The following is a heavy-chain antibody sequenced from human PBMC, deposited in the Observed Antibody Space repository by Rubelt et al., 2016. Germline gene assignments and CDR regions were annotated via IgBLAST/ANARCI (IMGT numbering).Heavy chain of an antibody. D-gene: IGHD2-8*01. Sequence: QVQLVQSGAEVKKPGASVKVSCKASGYTFTSYVMHWVRQAPGHRLEWMGWLNGGNGNTKYSQKFQGRVTITRDTSASTAYMELSSLRSEDTAVYYCARDPCSNGGCYRDWFDPWGQGTLVTVSS. CDR1: GYTFTSYV. V-gene: IGHV1-3*01. J-gene: IGHJ5*02. CDR3: ARDPCSNGGCYRDWFDP. CDR2: LNGGNGNT.